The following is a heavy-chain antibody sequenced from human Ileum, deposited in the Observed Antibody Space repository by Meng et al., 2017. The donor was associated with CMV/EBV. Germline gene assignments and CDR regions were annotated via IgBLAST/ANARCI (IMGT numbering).Heavy chain of an antibody. D-gene: IGHD4/OR15-4a*01. V-gene: IGHV3-23*01. Sequence: GESLKISCAASAFTFSSYAMSWVRQAPGKGLEWVSSISGSGGTAYYAHSVKGRFTISRDNSKNSLYLQMDSLRAEDTAVYYCAKSLTYYHYHGMDVWGQGTTVTVS. J-gene: IGHJ6*02. CDR3: AKSLTYYHYHGMDV. CDR2: ISGSGGTA. CDR1: AFTFSSYA.